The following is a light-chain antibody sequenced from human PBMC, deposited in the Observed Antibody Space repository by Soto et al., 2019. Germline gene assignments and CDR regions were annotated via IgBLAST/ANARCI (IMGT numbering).Light chain of an antibody. CDR3: QQYGMSPRT. J-gene: IGKJ1*01. CDR2: GVS. CDR1: QSVISSQ. Sequence: ESVWTQSPCTLSLSPGERATLSCRASQSVISSQLAWYQQKPGQAPRLLINGVSTRATGIPDRFSGSVSGTEFTLTISRLEPEDFAVFYCQQYGMSPRTFGQGTKVDIK. V-gene: IGKV3-20*01.